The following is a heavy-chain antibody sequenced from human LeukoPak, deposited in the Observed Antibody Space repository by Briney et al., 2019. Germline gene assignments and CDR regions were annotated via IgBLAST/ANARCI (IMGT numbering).Heavy chain of an antibody. CDR3: ARVVVRGPNDY. D-gene: IGHD3-10*01. Sequence: SETLSLTCTVSGYSISSGYYWGWIRQPPGKGLEWIGSIYHSGSTYYNPSLKSRVTISVDTSKNQFSLKLSSVTAADTAVYYCARVVVRGPNDYWGQGTLVTVSS. CDR1: GYSISSGYY. J-gene: IGHJ4*02. CDR2: IYHSGST. V-gene: IGHV4-38-2*02.